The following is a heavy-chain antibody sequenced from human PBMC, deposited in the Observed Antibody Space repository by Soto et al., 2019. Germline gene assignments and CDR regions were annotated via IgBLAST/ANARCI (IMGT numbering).Heavy chain of an antibody. CDR3: AKDAVYNDGLWLMDS. J-gene: IGHJ5*02. V-gene: IGHV3-23*01. D-gene: IGHD2-21*01. CDR2: VTGSGGQI. Sequence: EVQLLESGGGLVQPGGSLRLSSAASGFTISTYAMTWVRQAPGKGLECVSGVTGSGGQIHYADSVKGRFTISKDNSKNTLYLQMSSLRDEDTALYYCAKDAVYNDGLWLMDSWGQGTLVTVSS. CDR1: GFTISTYA.